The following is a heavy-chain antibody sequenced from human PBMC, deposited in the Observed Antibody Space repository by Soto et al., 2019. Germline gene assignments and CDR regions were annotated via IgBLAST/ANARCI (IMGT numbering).Heavy chain of an antibody. V-gene: IGHV4-34*01. CDR1: GGSFSGYY. J-gene: IGHJ4*02. Sequence: KSSETLSLTCAVYGGSFSGYYWSWIRQPPGKGLEWIGEINHSGSTNYNPSLKSRVTISVDTSKNQFSLKLSSVTAADTAVYYCARSHRQFYYYDSSGYYDYWGQGTLVTVSS. CDR2: INHSGST. CDR3: ARSHRQFYYYDSSGYYDY. D-gene: IGHD3-22*01.